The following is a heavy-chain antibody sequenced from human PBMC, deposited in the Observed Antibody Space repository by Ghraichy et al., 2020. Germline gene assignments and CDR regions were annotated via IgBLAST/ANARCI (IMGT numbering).Heavy chain of an antibody. CDR1: GFTFSSYS. CDR2: ISSSSSYI. J-gene: IGHJ6*02. D-gene: IGHD6-19*01. CDR3: ARGGAVAGHYYYGMDV. V-gene: IGHV3-21*01. Sequence: GGSLRLSCAASGFTFSSYSMNWVRQAPGKGLEWVSSISSSSSYIYYADSVKGRFTISRDNAKNSLYLQMNSLRAEDTAVYYCARGGAVAGHYYYGMDVWGQGTTVTVSS.